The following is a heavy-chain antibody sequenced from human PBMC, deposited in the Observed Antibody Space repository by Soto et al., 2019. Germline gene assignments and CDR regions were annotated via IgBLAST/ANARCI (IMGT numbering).Heavy chain of an antibody. V-gene: IGHV3-30-3*01. Sequence: QVQLVESGGGAVQPGRSLRLSCAASGFTFRSYSMHWVRQAPGKGLEWVAIISYDGSNEYYADSVKGRFTISRDNSKNTLYLQMSSLRAEDTAMYYCARVGESLANDYWGQGTLVTVSS. J-gene: IGHJ4*02. CDR3: ARVGESLANDY. CDR2: ISYDGSNE. CDR1: GFTFRSYS. D-gene: IGHD3-10*01.